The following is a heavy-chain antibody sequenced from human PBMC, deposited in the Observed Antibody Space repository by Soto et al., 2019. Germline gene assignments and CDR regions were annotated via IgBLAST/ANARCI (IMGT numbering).Heavy chain of an antibody. J-gene: IGHJ4*02. CDR1: GGSFSGYY. V-gene: IGHV4-34*01. CDR3: ARGSTQLYSSGWSRLLPLDY. CDR2: INHSGST. D-gene: IGHD6-19*01. Sequence: SETLSLTCAVYGGSFSGYYWSWIRQPPGKGLEWIGEINHSGSTNYNPSLKSRVTISVDTSKNQFSLKLSSVTAADTAVYYCARGSTQLYSSGWSRLLPLDYWGQGTLVTVSS.